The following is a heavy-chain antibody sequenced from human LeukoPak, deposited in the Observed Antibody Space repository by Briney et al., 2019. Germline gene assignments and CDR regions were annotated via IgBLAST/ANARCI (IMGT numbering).Heavy chain of an antibody. Sequence: GGSLRLSCAASGFTVSSTYMSWVRQAPGKGLEWVSIIYSAGSTYYADSVKGRFAISRDNSKNTLYLQMNSLRAEDTAVYYCAKGHCTNGICWLDWGQGTLVTVSS. CDR1: GFTVSSTY. CDR2: IYSAGST. J-gene: IGHJ4*02. CDR3: AKGHCTNGICWLD. V-gene: IGHV3-53*01. D-gene: IGHD2-8*01.